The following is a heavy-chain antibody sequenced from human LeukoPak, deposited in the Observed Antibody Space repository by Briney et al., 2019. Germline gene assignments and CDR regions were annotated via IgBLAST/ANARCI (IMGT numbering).Heavy chain of an antibody. Sequence: SETLSLTCAVSGYYISSGYYWGWIRQPPGKGLEWIGSIYHSGSTYYNPSLKSRVTISVDTSKNQFSLKLSSVTAADTAVYYCARDPYYDILTGYFEGRDYWGQGTLVTVSS. CDR3: ARDPYYDILTGYFEGRDY. D-gene: IGHD3-9*01. CDR1: GYYISSGYY. CDR2: IYHSGST. J-gene: IGHJ4*02. V-gene: IGHV4-38-2*02.